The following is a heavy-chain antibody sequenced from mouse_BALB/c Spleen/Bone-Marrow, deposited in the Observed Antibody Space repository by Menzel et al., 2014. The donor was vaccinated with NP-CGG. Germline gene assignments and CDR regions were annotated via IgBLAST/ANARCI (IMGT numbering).Heavy chain of an antibody. J-gene: IGHJ3*01. D-gene: IGHD2-3*01. CDR1: GFDFSRYW. CDR3: ARLGYYGWFAY. V-gene: IGHV4-1*02. CDR2: INPESNTI. Sequence: EVKAIGSGGGLVQPGGSLKLSRAASGFDFSRYWMSWVRQAPGKGLQWIGEINPESNTINYTPSLKDKFIISRDNAKNTLYLQMSKVRSEDTALYCCARLGYYGWFAYWGQGTLVTVSA.